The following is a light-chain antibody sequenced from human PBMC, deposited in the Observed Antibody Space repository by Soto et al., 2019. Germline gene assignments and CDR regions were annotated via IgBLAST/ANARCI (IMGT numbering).Light chain of an antibody. V-gene: IGKV3D-15*01. Sequence: DIVMTQSPATLSVSPGERATLSCRASQSIRTDLAWYQQKSGQGPRLLIYDASTRATGIPARFSGSGSGTEFTLTISSLQSEDFAVYYCQQYNNWPPWTFGQGTKGDIK. CDR1: QSIRTD. CDR3: QQYNNWPPWT. CDR2: DAS. J-gene: IGKJ1*01.